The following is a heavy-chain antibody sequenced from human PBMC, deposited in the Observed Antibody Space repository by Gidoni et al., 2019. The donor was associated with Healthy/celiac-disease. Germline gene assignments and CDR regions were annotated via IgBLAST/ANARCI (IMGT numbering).Heavy chain of an antibody. Sequence: APGKGLEWVSGISWNSGSIGYADSVKGRFTISRDNAKNSLYLQMNSLRAEDTALYYCAQAYYYDSSGYYYFDYWGQGTLVTVSS. V-gene: IGHV3-9*01. J-gene: IGHJ4*02. D-gene: IGHD3-22*01. CDR2: ISWNSGSI. CDR3: AQAYYYDSSGYYYFDY.